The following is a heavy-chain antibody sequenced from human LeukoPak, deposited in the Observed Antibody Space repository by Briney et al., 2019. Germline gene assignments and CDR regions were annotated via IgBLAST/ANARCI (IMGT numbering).Heavy chain of an antibody. J-gene: IGHJ3*02. CDR2: IYSGGNT. Sequence: GGSLRLSCTVSGFTVSSNSMSWVRQAPGKGLEWVSFIYSGGNTHYSDSVKGRFTISRDNAKNSLYLQMNSLRAEDTAVYYCARDSGVGPCLFCSGFDIWGQGTMVTVSS. V-gene: IGHV3-66*01. CDR3: ARDSGVGPCLFCSGFDI. D-gene: IGHD2-15*01. CDR1: GFTVSSNS.